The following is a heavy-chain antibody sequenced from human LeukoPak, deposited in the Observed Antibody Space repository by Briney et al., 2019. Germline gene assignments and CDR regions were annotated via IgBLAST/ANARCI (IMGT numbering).Heavy chain of an antibody. V-gene: IGHV3-30*03. CDR1: GFTFSSYG. D-gene: IGHD3-3*01. J-gene: IGHJ4*02. CDR3: ARDQGFYDFWSGYYDY. Sequence: GGSLRLSCAASGFTFSSYGMHWVRQAPGKGLEWVAVISYDGSNKYYADSVKGRFTISRDNSKNTLYLQMNSLRAEDTAVYYCARDQGFYDFWSGYYDYWGQGTLVTVSS. CDR2: ISYDGSNK.